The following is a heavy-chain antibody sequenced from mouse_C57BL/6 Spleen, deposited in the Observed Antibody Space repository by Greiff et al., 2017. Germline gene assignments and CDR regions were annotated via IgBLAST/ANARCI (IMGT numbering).Heavy chain of an antibody. D-gene: IGHD2-4*01. V-gene: IGHV5-9*01. CDR1: GFTFSSYT. CDR3: ARDDYDYFDY. CDR2: ISGGGGNT. J-gene: IGHJ2*01. Sequence: DVHLVESGGGLVKPGGSLKLSCAASGFTFSSYTMSWVRQTPEKRLEWVATISGGGGNTYYPDSVKGRFTISRDNAKNTLYLQMSSLRSEDTALYYCARDDYDYFDYWGQGTTLTVSS.